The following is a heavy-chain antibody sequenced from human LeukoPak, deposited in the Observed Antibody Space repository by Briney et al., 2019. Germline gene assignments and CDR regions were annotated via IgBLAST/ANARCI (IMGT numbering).Heavy chain of an antibody. CDR3: ARGGVVVSLKTHGAFDI. Sequence: PSETLSLTCAVYGGSFSGYYWSWIRQPPGKGLEWIGEINHSGSTNYNPSLKSRVTISVDTSKNQFSLKLSSVTAADTAVYYCARGGVVVSLKTHGAFDIWGQGTMVTVSS. D-gene: IGHD3-22*01. CDR2: INHSGST. J-gene: IGHJ3*02. V-gene: IGHV4-34*01. CDR1: GGSFSGYY.